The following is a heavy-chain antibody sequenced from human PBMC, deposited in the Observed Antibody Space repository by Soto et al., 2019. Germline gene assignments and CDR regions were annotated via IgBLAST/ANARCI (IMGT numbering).Heavy chain of an antibody. Sequence: QVQLVQSGAEVKKPGSSVKVSCKASGGTFSSYTISWVRQAPGQGLEWMGRIIPILGIANYAQKFQGRVTINADKSTRTAYMALSSLRSEDTAVYYCARLATADTLDYWGQGTLVTVSS. D-gene: IGHD6-13*01. CDR2: IIPILGIA. CDR3: ARLATADTLDY. J-gene: IGHJ4*02. V-gene: IGHV1-69*02. CDR1: GGTFSSYT.